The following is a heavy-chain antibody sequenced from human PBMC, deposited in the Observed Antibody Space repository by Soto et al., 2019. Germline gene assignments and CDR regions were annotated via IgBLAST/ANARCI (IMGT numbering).Heavy chain of an antibody. J-gene: IGHJ5*02. V-gene: IGHV4-34*01. Sequence: SETPSLTCAVYGGSFGGYYWSWVRQRPGKGLEWIGEISHSGSTNYNPSLKSRVTISVDTSKNQFSLKLSSVTAADTAVYYCARGSSYSRQYWFAPPGQGTLVTVYS. CDR1: GGSFGGYY. CDR3: ARGSSYSRQYWFAP. D-gene: IGHD1-26*01. CDR2: ISHSGST.